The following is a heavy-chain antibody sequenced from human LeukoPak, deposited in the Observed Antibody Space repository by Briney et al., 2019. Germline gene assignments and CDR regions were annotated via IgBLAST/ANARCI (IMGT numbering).Heavy chain of an antibody. CDR3: ARDRSPGNFDY. Sequence: GGSLRLSCAASGFTFSDYYMSWIRQAPGKGLEWVSYISSSSTYINYADSVKGRFTISRDNAKNSLYLQMNSLRAEDTAAYYCARDRSPGNFDYWGQGTLVTVSS. V-gene: IGHV3-11*06. CDR1: GFTFSDYY. J-gene: IGHJ4*02. D-gene: IGHD3-10*01. CDR2: ISSSSTYI.